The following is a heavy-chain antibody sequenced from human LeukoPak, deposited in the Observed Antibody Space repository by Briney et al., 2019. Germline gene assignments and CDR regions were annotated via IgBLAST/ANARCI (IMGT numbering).Heavy chain of an antibody. CDR2: IKQDGNEK. Sequence: GGSLRLSCAASGFTFSSSWMSWVRQAPGKGLEWVANIKQDGNEKYYADSGKGRFTISRDNSKTSLYLQMHSLRAEDTAVYYCVKDRVWLYYWGQGTLVTVSS. CDR1: GFTFSSSW. V-gene: IGHV3-7*03. CDR3: VKDRVWLYY. D-gene: IGHD3-10*01. J-gene: IGHJ4*02.